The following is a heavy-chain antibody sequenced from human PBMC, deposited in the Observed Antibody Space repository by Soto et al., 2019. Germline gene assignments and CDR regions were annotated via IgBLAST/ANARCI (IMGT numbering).Heavy chain of an antibody. J-gene: IGHJ4*02. CDR3: AREIAVAGYYFDY. V-gene: IGHV1-18*04. CDR1: GYTFTSYG. Sequence: ASVNVSCKASGYTFTSYGSSLLRQAPGQRLEWMGWISAYNGNSNKARKIQGRVTMTTDTSTRMAYMELRSLGSDDTAVYYCAREIAVAGYYFDYWGQGTLVTVSS. D-gene: IGHD6-19*01. CDR2: ISAYNGNS.